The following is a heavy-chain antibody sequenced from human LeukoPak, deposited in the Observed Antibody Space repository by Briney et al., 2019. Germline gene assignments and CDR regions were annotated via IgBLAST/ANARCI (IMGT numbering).Heavy chain of an antibody. CDR1: GGTFSSYA. CDR3: AREEDQQMKN. D-gene: IGHD2-2*01. Sequence: GASVKVSCKASGGTFSSYAISWVRQAPGQGLEWMGGIIPIFGTANNAQKFQGRVTLTKDEPPSTAYMELSSLRSEDTAVYYCAREEDQQMKNWGQGTLVTVSS. J-gene: IGHJ4*02. V-gene: IGHV1-69*05. CDR2: IIPIFGTA.